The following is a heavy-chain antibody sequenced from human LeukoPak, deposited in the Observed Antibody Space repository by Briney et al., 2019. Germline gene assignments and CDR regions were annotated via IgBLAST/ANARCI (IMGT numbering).Heavy chain of an antibody. CDR2: IYYSGNT. D-gene: IGHD6-13*01. Sequence: SETLSLTCTVSGGSLRSYYWSWIRQPPGKGLEWIGYIYYSGNTHYKPSLKSRVTISVDTSKNQFSLKLSSVTAADTAVYYCARDGIAAAGIFDYWGQGTLVTVSS. J-gene: IGHJ4*02. CDR3: ARDGIAAAGIFDY. V-gene: IGHV4-59*12. CDR1: GGSLRSYY.